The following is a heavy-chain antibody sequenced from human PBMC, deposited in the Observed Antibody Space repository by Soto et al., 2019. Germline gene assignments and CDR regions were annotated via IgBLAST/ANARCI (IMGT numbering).Heavy chain of an antibody. CDR2: IFHSGGT. CDR1: VGSISSGDYS. CDR3: ARIRLNGLDV. V-gene: IGHV4-30-2*01. J-gene: IGHJ6*02. Sequence: SETLSLTCTVSVGSISSGDYSWNWFRQPPGKGLEWIGYIFHSGGTHYNPSLKSRITISVDRSKSQFSPRLSSVTAADTAVYNCARIRLNGLDVWGQGTTVTVSS. D-gene: IGHD3-16*01.